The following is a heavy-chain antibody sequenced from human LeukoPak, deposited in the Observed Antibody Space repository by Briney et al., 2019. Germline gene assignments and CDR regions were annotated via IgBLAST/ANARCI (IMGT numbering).Heavy chain of an antibody. D-gene: IGHD6-19*01. CDR3: AKSYTSGWYVFDY. V-gene: IGHV3-30*18. CDR2: ISYDGSNK. J-gene: IGHJ4*02. Sequence: GGSLRLSCAASGFTFSSYAMHWVRQAPGKGLEWVAVISYDGSNKYYADSAKGRFTISRDNSKNTLYLQMNSLRAEDTAVYYCAKSYTSGWYVFDYWGQGTLVTVSS. CDR1: GFTFSSYA.